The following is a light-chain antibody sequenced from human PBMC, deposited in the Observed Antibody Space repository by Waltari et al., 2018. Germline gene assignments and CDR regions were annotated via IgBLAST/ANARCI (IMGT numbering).Light chain of an antibody. J-gene: IGKJ1*01. Sequence: EIVLTQSPATLSLSPGESATLSCRASQRIGIYLAWYQQKPGQAPRLLMYHASSRATGIPDRFSGSGSGTDFSLTISRLEPEDFAVYYCQKYESLPATFGQGTKVEIK. CDR1: QRIGIY. CDR3: QKYESLPAT. CDR2: HAS. V-gene: IGKV3-20*01.